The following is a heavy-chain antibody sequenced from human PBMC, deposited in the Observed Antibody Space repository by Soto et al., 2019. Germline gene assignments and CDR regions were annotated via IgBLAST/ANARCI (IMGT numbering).Heavy chain of an antibody. CDR2: IYPGDSDT. Sequence: PGESLKISCKGSGYSFTSYWIGWVRQMPGKGLEWMGIIYPGDSDTRYSPSFQGQVTISADKSISTAYLQWSSLKASDTSMYYCARIVDTAMATFDYWGQGTLVTVS. V-gene: IGHV5-51*01. CDR1: GYSFTSYW. J-gene: IGHJ4*02. CDR3: ARIVDTAMATFDY. D-gene: IGHD5-18*01.